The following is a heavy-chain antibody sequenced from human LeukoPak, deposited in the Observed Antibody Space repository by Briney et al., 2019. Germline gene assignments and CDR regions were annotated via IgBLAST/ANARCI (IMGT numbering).Heavy chain of an antibody. Sequence: GGPLRLSCAASGFTFDDYGMSWVRQAPGKGLEWVSGINWNGGSTGYADSVKGRFTISRDNAKNSLYLQMNSLRAEDTALYFCARMKYSGYQRGAFDIWGQGTMVTVSS. V-gene: IGHV3-20*04. CDR3: ARMKYSGYQRGAFDI. CDR1: GFTFDDYG. J-gene: IGHJ3*02. D-gene: IGHD5-12*01. CDR2: INWNGGST.